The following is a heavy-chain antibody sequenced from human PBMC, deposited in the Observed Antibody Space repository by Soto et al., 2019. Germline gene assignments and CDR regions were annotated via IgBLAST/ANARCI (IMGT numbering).Heavy chain of an antibody. D-gene: IGHD3-3*01. CDR1: GFPFSSYS. CDR3: ATLGRYYDFWSGYYGPWDDAFDI. CDR2: ISSSSSYI. Sequence: GGSLRLSCAASGFPFSSYSMNWVRQAPGKGLEWVSSISSSSSYIYYADSVKGRFTISRDNAKNSLYLQMNSLRAEDTAVYYCATLGRYYDFWSGYYGPWDDAFDIWGQGTMVTVSS. J-gene: IGHJ3*02. V-gene: IGHV3-21*01.